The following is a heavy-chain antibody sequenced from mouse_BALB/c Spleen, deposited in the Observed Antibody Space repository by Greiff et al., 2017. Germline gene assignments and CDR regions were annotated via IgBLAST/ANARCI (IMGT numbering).Heavy chain of an antibody. V-gene: IGHV1-54*01. CDR2: INPGSGGT. D-gene: IGHD2-14*01. Sequence: QVQLQQSGAELVRPGTSVKVSCKASGYAFTNYLIEWVKQRPGQGLEWIGVINPGSGGTNYNEKFKGKATLTADKYSSTAYMQLSSLTSDDSAVYFCARSGRYDVTWFAYWGQGTLVTVSA. CDR3: ARSGRYDVTWFAY. CDR1: GYAFTNYL. J-gene: IGHJ3*01.